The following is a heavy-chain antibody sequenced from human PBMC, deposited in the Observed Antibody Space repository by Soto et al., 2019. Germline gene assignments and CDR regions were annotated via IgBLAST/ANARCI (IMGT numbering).Heavy chain of an antibody. J-gene: IGHJ5*02. V-gene: IGHV1-69*06. D-gene: IGHD2-21*02. Sequence: QVQLVQSGAEVKKPGSSVKVSCKASGGTFSSYAISWVRQAPGQGLEWMGGIIPIFVTANYAQKFQGRVPITADKSTSTAYMELSSLRSEDTAVYYCASLIVQENCGGDCPAAWGQGTLVTVSS. CDR1: GGTFSSYA. CDR2: IIPIFVTA. CDR3: ASLIVQENCGGDCPAA.